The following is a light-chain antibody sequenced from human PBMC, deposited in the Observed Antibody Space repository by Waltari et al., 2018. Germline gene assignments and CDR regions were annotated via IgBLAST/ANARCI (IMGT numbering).Light chain of an antibody. CDR1: QGISSY. V-gene: IGKV1-9*01. CDR3: QQLNSYPLT. Sequence: DIQLTQSSSSLSASVRDRVTITCRTSQGISSYLAWYQQKPGNAPKHLIYAASTLQSGFPSRFSGSGSGTDFTLTISSLQPEDFATYYCQQLNSYPLTFGGGTKVEIK. J-gene: IGKJ4*01. CDR2: AAS.